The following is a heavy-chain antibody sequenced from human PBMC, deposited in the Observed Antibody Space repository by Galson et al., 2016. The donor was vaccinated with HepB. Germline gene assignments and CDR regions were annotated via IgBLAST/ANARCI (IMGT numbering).Heavy chain of an antibody. D-gene: IGHD1-26*01. V-gene: IGHV3-74*01. Sequence: SLRLSCAASGSTFSSHWMHRVRQAPGKGLVWVSRINTDGSSTSYADSVKGRFPLSRDNAKNTLYLQMNSLRAEDTAVYYCARGGSRPIDYWGQGTLVTVSS. CDR1: GSTFSSHW. J-gene: IGHJ4*02. CDR3: ARGGSRPIDY. CDR2: INTDGSST.